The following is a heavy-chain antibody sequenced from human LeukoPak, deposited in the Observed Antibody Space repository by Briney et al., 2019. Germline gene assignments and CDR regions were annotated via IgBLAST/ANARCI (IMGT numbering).Heavy chain of an antibody. Sequence: ASVKVSCKASGYTFTGYYMHWVRQAPGQGLEWMGRINPNSGGTNYAQKFQGRVTMTRDTSISTAYMELRSLRSDDTAVYYCARPTGAYCGGDCYPFDYWGQGTLVTVSS. V-gene: IGHV1-2*06. D-gene: IGHD2-21*02. CDR3: ARPTGAYCGGDCYPFDY. CDR1: GYTFTGYY. J-gene: IGHJ4*02. CDR2: INPNSGGT.